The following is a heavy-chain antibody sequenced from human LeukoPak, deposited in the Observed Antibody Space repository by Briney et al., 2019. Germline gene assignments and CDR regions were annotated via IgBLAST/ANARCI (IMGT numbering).Heavy chain of an antibody. Sequence: PGGSLRLSCAASGFTFSSYEMNWVRQAPGKGLEWVSYISSSGSTIYYADSVKGRFTISRDSAKNSLYLQMNSLRAEDTAVYYCARFFMLRYFDWLPYFDYWGQGTLVTVSS. V-gene: IGHV3-48*03. CDR1: GFTFSSYE. CDR2: ISSSGSTI. CDR3: ARFFMLRYFDWLPYFDY. D-gene: IGHD3-9*01. J-gene: IGHJ4*02.